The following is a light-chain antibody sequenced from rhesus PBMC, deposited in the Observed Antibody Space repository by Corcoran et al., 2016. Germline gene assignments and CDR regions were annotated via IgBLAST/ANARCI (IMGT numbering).Light chain of an antibody. CDR2: RAS. J-gene: IGKJ1*01. V-gene: IGKV1-22*01. CDR1: QGISYW. Sequence: DIQMTQSPSSLSASVGDTVTITCRTSQGISYWLAWYQQTPGKAPNLPISRASGLRRGVPSRFIGSGSGTDFNLTISGRQSEDFGTYYCQQYSSRPWTFGQGTKVEIK. CDR3: QQYSSRPWT.